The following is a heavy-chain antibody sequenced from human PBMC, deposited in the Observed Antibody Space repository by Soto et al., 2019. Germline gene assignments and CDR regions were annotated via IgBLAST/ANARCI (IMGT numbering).Heavy chain of an antibody. Sequence: QVQLVQSGAEVKKPGASVKVSCKASGYTFTGYYMHWVRHAPGQGLEWMGWINPNSGGTNYAQKFQGXXTXTXXTSISPAYMELSRLRSEDTAVYYCARAGDRNDFDYWGQGTLVTVSS. CDR1: GYTFTGYY. J-gene: IGHJ4*02. V-gene: IGHV1-2*02. D-gene: IGHD3-10*01. CDR2: INPNSGGT. CDR3: ARAGDRNDFDY.